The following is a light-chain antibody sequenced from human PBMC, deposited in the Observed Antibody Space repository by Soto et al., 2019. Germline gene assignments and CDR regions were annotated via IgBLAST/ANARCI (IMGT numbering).Light chain of an antibody. J-gene: IGKJ1*01. Sequence: DIVLTQSPGTLSLSPGEIATLSCRSRQSVSSGYLAWYQQKPGQAPRLLIFRAFNRATCMPDRFSGSGSGTAFTLTISRLVPEDFAVYYCQQYVASPPSWTFGQGTQVAMK. V-gene: IGKV3-20*01. CDR1: QSVSSGY. CDR2: RAF. CDR3: QQYVASPPSWT.